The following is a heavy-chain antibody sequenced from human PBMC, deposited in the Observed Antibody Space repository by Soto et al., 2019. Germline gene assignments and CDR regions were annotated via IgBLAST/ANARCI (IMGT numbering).Heavy chain of an antibody. J-gene: IGHJ4*02. CDR1: GGSIRSPGYY. D-gene: IGHD5-18*01. Sequence: QVYLQESGPGLVKASETLSLTCTVSGGSIRSPGYYWTWIRQHPGMGLEWIGDIQNSGSTRYNPALKSRVXXXIXXSKDHFSLTITSVTTADTAVFHCVRAFEHRDGYSSAWSIDSWGQGTLVSVSS. CDR3: VRAFEHRDGYSSAWSIDS. CDR2: IQNSGST. V-gene: IGHV4-31*03.